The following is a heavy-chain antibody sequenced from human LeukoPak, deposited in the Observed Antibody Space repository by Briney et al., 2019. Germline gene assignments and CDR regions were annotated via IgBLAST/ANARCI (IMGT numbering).Heavy chain of an antibody. CDR3: ARDLGHYYDTSDNWFDP. Sequence: GGSLRLSCAASGFTFSSYSMNWVRQAPGKGLEWVSSISSSSSYIYYADSVKGRFTISRDNSKNTLYLQMNSLRAEDTAVYYCARDLGHYYDTSDNWFDPWGQGTLVTVSS. D-gene: IGHD3-22*01. J-gene: IGHJ5*02. CDR1: GFTFSSYS. V-gene: IGHV3-21*01. CDR2: ISSSSSYI.